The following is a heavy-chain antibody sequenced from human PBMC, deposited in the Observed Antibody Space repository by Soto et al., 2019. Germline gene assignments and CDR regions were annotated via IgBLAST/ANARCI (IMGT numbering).Heavy chain of an antibody. CDR2: IYPGDSDT. CDR1: GNTFSSYW. CDR3: ASGLYYYGVDF. J-gene: IGHJ6*02. Sequence: EEQLVQSGAEVKKPGESLKITCKGSGNTFSSYWVAWVRQMPGKGLEWMGSIYPGDSDTKYSPSSRGQVTISADKSIRTAYLQWSSLKASDTAMYYWASGLYYYGVDFWGQGTPVTVSS. D-gene: IGHD3-10*01. V-gene: IGHV5-51*01.